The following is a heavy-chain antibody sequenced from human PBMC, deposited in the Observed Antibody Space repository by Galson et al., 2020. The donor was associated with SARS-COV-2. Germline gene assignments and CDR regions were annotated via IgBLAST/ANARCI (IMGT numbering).Heavy chain of an antibody. CDR2: THWVDDK. CDR1: CFSLSTSGVG. CDR3: AHRVGRGGAPYVDY. V-gene: IGHV2-5*02. Sequence: SRPTPVIPTHTLTLTSTFSCFSLSTSGVGVGCIRHPPGKPLQWLALTHWVDDKRYSPSLKSRLTITKDTSKNQVGLTLTNMDPVDTATYDCAHRVGRGGAPYVDYWGQGALGTVSA. D-gene: IGHD1-26*01. J-gene: IGHJ4*02.